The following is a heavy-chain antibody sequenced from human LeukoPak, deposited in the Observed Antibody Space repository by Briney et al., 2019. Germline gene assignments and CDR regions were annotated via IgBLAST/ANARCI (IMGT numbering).Heavy chain of an antibody. CDR2: INPDDSER. J-gene: IGHJ4*02. D-gene: IGHD5-24*01. Sequence: PGGSLRLSCAASGFTFSSYWMSWVRQAPGKGLEWVANINPDDSERYYVDSVKGRFTISRDNAKNSLYLQINSLRAEDTAVYYCARGEARWLQSLDFDYWGQGTLVTVSS. V-gene: IGHV3-7*05. CDR1: GFTFSSYW. CDR3: ARGEARWLQSLDFDY.